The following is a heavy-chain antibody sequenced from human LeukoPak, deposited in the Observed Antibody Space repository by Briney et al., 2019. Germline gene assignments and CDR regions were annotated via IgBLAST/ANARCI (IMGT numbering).Heavy chain of an antibody. D-gene: IGHD4-11*01. J-gene: IGHJ4*02. CDR1: GFTFSSYS. CDR3: VRDGDHYNFDH. CDR2: INKDGSSP. Sequence: GVCLRLSCAASGFTFSSYSMNWVRQAPGKGLVWVSRINKDGSSPDYADSVKGRFTVSRDNAKNTLHLQMNSLRAEDTAVYYCVRDGDHYNFDHWGQGTLVTVSS. V-gene: IGHV3-74*01.